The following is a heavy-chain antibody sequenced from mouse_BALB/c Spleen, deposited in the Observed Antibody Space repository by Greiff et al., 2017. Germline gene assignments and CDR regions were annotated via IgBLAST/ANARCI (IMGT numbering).Heavy chain of an antibody. CDR1: GFTFSSFG. V-gene: IGHV5-17*02. CDR3: ARSPYYGSSSYAMDY. J-gene: IGHJ4*01. Sequence: EVMLVESGGGLVQPGGSRKLSCAASGFTFSSFGMHWVRQAPEKGLEWVAYISSGSSTIYYADTVKGRFTISRDNPKNTLFLQMTSLRSEDTAMYYCARSPYYGSSSYAMDYWGQGTSVTVSS. CDR2: ISSGSSTI. D-gene: IGHD1-1*01.